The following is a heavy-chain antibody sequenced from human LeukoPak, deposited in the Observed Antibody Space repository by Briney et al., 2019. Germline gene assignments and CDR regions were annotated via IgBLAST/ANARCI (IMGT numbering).Heavy chain of an antibody. CDR1: GYSFTSYW. V-gene: IGHV5-51*01. CDR2: IYPGDSDT. D-gene: IGHD3-10*01. CDR3: ARHRGYYGSGRIPIDY. Sequence: GESLKISCKGSGYSFTSYWIGWVRQMPGRGLEWMGIIYPGDSDTRYSPSFQGQVTISADKSISTAYLQWSSLKASDTAMYYCARHRGYYGSGRIPIDYWGQGTLVTVSS. J-gene: IGHJ4*02.